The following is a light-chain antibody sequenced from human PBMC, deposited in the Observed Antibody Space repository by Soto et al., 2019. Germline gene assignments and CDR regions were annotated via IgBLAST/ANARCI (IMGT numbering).Light chain of an antibody. CDR1: SSNIGRNA. CDR2: NNN. V-gene: IGLV1-44*01. CDR3: ATWDDGLNGWV. J-gene: IGLJ3*02. Sequence: QSVVTQPPSASGTPGQRVTISCSGRSSNIGRNAVNWYQQFPGMAPKVLIYNNNERPSGVPDRFSGSKSGTSASLAISGLQSEDEADYYCATWDDGLNGWVFGGGTKLTVL.